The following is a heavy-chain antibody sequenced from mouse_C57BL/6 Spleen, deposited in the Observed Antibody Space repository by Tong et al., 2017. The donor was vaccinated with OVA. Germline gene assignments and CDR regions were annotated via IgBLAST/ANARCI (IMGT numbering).Heavy chain of an antibody. J-gene: IGHJ2*01. V-gene: IGHV1-9*01. CDR2: ILPGSGST. Sequence: VQLQESGAELMKPGASVKISCKATGYTFSSYWIEWVKQRPGHGLEWIGEILPGSGSTNYNEKFKGKATFTADTSSNTAYMQLSSLTSEDSAVYYCARLLWSYYFDYWGQGTTLTVSS. CDR3: ARLLWSYYFDY. D-gene: IGHD2-1*01. CDR1: GYTFSSYW.